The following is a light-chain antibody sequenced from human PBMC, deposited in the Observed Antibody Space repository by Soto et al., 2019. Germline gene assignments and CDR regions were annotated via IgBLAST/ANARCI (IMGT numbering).Light chain of an antibody. Sequence: EMVMTQSPATLSVSPGERATLSCRASQSVGSNLAWYQQKPGQAPRVLVFGASTRATGVPARFSGSGSGTDFTLTINGLQSEDFAGYYCQQYNNWSFGQGTRLEIK. CDR2: GAS. CDR1: QSVGSN. V-gene: IGKV3-15*01. J-gene: IGKJ5*01. CDR3: QQYNNWS.